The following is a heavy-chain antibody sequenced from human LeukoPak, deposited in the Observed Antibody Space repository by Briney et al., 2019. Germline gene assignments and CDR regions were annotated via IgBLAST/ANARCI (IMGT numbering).Heavy chain of an antibody. V-gene: IGHV1-3*01. CDR3: ARGGWGGSNAFGI. CDR1: GYAFTSYA. CDR2: INAGNGNT. J-gene: IGHJ3*02. Sequence: GASVKVSCKASGYAFTSYAMHWVRQAPGQRLEWMGWINAGNGNTKYSQKFQGRVTITRDTSASTAYMELSSLRSEDTAVYYCARGGWGGSNAFGIWGQGTMVTVSS. D-gene: IGHD3-3*01.